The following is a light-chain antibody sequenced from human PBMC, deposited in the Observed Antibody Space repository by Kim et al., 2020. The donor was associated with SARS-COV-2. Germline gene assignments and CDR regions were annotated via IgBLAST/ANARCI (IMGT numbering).Light chain of an antibody. V-gene: IGKV2-28*01. J-gene: IGKJ4*01. Sequence: ASISCRSSQSLVHDNGYNYLDWYVQKPGQSPQLLIYLGLTRASGVPDRFTGSVSGTDFTLKITRVEADDVGIYYCMQGLHPPPLFGGGTKVDIK. CDR2: LGL. CDR3: MQGLHPPPL. CDR1: QSLVHDNGYNY.